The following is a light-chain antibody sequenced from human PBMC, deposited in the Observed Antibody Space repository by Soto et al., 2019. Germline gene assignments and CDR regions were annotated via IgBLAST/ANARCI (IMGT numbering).Light chain of an antibody. J-gene: IGKJ1*01. CDR2: GAS. CDR1: QSIRSL. CDR3: QQSYNSPRT. V-gene: IGKV1-39*01. Sequence: DIQMTQSPSSLSASVGDRVTITCRASQSIRSLLNWYHQKPGKAPKLLIYGASNLQSGVPSRFSGSGSGTDFTLTISSLQPEDFATYYCQQSYNSPRTFGQGTKVEIK.